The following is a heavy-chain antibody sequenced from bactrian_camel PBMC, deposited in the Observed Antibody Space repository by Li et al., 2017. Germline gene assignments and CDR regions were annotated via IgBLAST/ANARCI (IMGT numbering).Heavy chain of an antibody. D-gene: IGHD2*01. V-gene: IGHV3S26*01. J-gene: IGHJ4*01. CDR1: KYTYSSYC. CDR2: SITGDGST. Sequence: HVQLVESGGGSVQAGGSLRLSCTADKYTYSSYCMGWLRQAPGKEREGVASITGDGSTSYADSVKGRFTISRDNDKDTLYLQMNNLKPEDTAMYYCAADFGPYCSGSYLARRSNFRGQGTQVTVS. CDR3: AADFGPYCSGSYLARRSNF.